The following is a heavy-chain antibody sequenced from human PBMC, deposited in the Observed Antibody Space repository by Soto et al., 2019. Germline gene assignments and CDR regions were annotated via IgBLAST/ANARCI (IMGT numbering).Heavy chain of an antibody. D-gene: IGHD3-3*01. CDR1: GFSFSSYA. CDR3: AKDRKDGFSAY. CDR2: ISGSGGST. Sequence: GGSVRLSCAASGFSFSSYAMSWVRQAPGKGLEWVSAISGSGGSTYYADSVKGRFTISRDNSKNTLYLQMNSLRAEDTAVYYCAKDRKDGFSAYWGQGTLVTVS. J-gene: IGHJ4*02. V-gene: IGHV3-23*01.